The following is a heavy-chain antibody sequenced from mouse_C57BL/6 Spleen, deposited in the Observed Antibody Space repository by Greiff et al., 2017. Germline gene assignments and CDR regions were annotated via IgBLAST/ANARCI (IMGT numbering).Heavy chain of an antibody. J-gene: IGHJ1*03. CDR2: SNPNNGGT. Sequence: EVKLQESGPELVKPGASVKMSCKASGYTFTDYNMHWVKQSHGKSLEWIGYSNPNNGGTSYNQKFKGKATLTVNKSSSTAYMELRSLTSEDSAVYYCATLDVYFDVWGTGTTVTVSS. CDR1: GYTFTDYN. CDR3: ATLDVYFDV. V-gene: IGHV1-22*01.